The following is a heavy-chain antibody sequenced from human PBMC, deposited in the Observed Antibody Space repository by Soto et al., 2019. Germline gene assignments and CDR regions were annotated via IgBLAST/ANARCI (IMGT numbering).Heavy chain of an antibody. CDR3: APQPYGGDWPGGNYFGY. J-gene: IGHJ4*02. Sequence: GASVKASSKTSSSTFTNYGLSWVRQAPGQGLEWVGWISPYNGNTNYAQKLQGRVTLTTDTSTSTADMELRSLKSDDSAVYYCAPQPYGGDWPGGNYFGYWGQGTLVTVSS. V-gene: IGHV1-18*01. D-gene: IGHD2-21*02. CDR2: ISPYNGNT. CDR1: SSTFTNYG.